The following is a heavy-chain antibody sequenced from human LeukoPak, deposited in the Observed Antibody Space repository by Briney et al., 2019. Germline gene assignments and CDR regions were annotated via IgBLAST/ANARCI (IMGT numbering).Heavy chain of an antibody. CDR1: GFTFSSYG. CDR2: IRYDGSNK. CDR3: AKDRQYYGSGGYYFDY. V-gene: IGHV3-30*02. Sequence: GGSLRLSCAASGFTFSSYGMHWVRQAPGKGLEWVAFIRYDGSNKYYADSVKGRFTISRDNSKNTLYLQMNSLRAEDTVVYYCAKDRQYYGSGGYYFDYWGQGTLVTVSS. D-gene: IGHD3-10*01. J-gene: IGHJ4*02.